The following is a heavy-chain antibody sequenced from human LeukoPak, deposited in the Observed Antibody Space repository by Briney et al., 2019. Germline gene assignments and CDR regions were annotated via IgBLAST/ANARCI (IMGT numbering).Heavy chain of an antibody. CDR3: ARDLYCSGGSCYHGAEYFQH. Sequence: ASVKVSCKASGYTFTGYYMHWVRQAPGQGLEWMGRINPNSGGTNYAQKFQGRVTMTRDTSISTAYMELSRLRSDDTAVYYCARDLYCSGGSCYHGAEYFQHWGQGTLVSVSS. D-gene: IGHD2-15*01. CDR2: INPNSGGT. CDR1: GYTFTGYY. V-gene: IGHV1-2*06. J-gene: IGHJ1*01.